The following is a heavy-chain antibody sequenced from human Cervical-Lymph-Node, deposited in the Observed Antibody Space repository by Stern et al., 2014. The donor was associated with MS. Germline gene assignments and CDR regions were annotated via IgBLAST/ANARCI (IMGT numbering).Heavy chain of an antibody. V-gene: IGHV1-3*01. CDR1: GYSFNIYS. CDR3: ARGRSGTWSAFDY. J-gene: IGHJ4*02. CDR2: ITAGNGNT. Sequence: QVQLVQSGDEVKKPGASVKLSCRASGYSFNIYSMHWARQATGQRPEWMGWITAGNGNTKYSQNFEGRLTITWDTSSDTAYMELTGLKSEDTSIEYCARGRSGTWSAFDYWGQGSLVTVSS. D-gene: IGHD3-3*01.